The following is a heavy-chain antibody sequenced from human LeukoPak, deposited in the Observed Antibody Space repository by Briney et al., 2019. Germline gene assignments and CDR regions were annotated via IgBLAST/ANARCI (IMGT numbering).Heavy chain of an antibody. CDR2: ISYDGSNK. CDR3: ARDSDYSYGYLY. Sequence: GESLRLSCAASGFSVSGNYLTWVRQAPGKGLEWVAVISYDGSNKYYADSVKGRFTISRDNSKNTLYLQMNSLRAVDTAVYYCARDSDYSYGYLYWGQGTLVTVSS. V-gene: IGHV3-30-3*01. CDR1: GFSVSGNY. D-gene: IGHD5-18*01. J-gene: IGHJ4*02.